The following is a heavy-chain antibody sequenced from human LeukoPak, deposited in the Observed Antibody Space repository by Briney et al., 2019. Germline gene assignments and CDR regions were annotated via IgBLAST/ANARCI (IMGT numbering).Heavy chain of an antibody. V-gene: IGHV3-7*04. CDR1: GFIFSNYW. D-gene: IGHD3-16*01. Sequence: GGSLRLSCSASGFIFSNYWMAWVRQAPGKGLEWVANIKQDGSEKYYVDSVKGRFTISRDNAKKSLYLQMNSLRAEDTAVYFCARDMIILQSWGQGTLVTVSS. J-gene: IGHJ5*02. CDR2: IKQDGSEK. CDR3: ARDMIILQS.